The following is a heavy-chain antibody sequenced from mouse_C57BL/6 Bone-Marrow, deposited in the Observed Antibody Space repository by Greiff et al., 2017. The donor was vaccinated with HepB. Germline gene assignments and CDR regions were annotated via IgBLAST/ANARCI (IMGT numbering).Heavy chain of an antibody. J-gene: IGHJ3*01. D-gene: IGHD2-5*01. CDR3: ARCRYSNLGAY. CDR2: IYPRSGNT. CDR1: GYTFTSYG. V-gene: IGHV1-81*01. Sequence: QVHVKQSGAELARPGASVKLSCKASGYTFTSYGISWVKQRTGQGLEWIGEIYPRSGNTYYNEKFKGKATLTADKSSSTAYMELSSLTSEDSAVYFCARCRYSNLGAYWGQGTLVTVSA.